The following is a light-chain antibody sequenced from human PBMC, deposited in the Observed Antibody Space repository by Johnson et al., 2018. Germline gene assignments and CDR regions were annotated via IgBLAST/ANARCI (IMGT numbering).Light chain of an antibody. CDR2: ENN. Sequence: QSVLTQPPSVSAAPGQKVTISCSGSSSNIGNNYVSWYQQLPGTAPKLLIYENNKRPSGIPDRFSGSKSGTSATLGITGLQTGDEADYYSGTWVSSLMAGNCFGTGAKVTVL. CDR3: GTWVSSLMAGNC. V-gene: IGLV1-51*02. J-gene: IGLJ1*01. CDR1: SSNIGNNY.